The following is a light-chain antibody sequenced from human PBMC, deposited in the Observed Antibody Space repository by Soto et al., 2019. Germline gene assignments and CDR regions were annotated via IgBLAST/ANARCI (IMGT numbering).Light chain of an antibody. CDR1: QSISSW. Sequence: DIQMTQPPSTLSASVGDRVTITCRASQSISSWLAWYQQKPGKAPKLLIYKASSLESGVPSRFSGNGSGTEFTLTISSLQPDDFATYYCQQYNSYPRTFGQRTKVDIK. CDR3: QQYNSYPRT. CDR2: KAS. J-gene: IGKJ1*01. V-gene: IGKV1-5*03.